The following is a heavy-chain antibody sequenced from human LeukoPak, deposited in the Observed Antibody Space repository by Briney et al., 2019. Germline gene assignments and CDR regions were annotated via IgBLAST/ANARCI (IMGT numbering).Heavy chain of an antibody. CDR1: GFTFSNYG. V-gene: IGHV3-30*02. CDR2: IRYDGNDK. J-gene: IGHJ4*02. Sequence: GGSLRLSCAASGFTFSNYGMHWVRQAPGKGLEWVAFIRYDGNDKYYADSVKGLFTISRDNSKNTLYLQINNLRAEDTAVYYCTKDWAGFDNWGQGTLVTVSS. CDR3: TKDWAGFDN. D-gene: IGHD3-16*01.